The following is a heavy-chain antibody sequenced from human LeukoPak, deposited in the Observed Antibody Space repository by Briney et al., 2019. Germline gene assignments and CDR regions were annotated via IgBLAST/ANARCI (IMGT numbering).Heavy chain of an antibody. V-gene: IGHV3-53*01. CDR3: ARQVGAITLFEH. CDR1: GFSVSSNY. J-gene: IGHJ4*02. Sequence: GGSLRLSCAASGFSVSSNYVSWVRQAPGKGLEWVSALYSGGTTYYADSVKGRFTISRDNSKNTLYLQMNSLRVEDTAVYYCARQVGAITLFEHWGQGTLSPSPQ. D-gene: IGHD1-26*01. CDR2: LYSGGTT.